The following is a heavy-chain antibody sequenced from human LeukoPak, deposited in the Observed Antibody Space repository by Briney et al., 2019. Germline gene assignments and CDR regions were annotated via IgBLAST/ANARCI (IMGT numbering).Heavy chain of an antibody. CDR3: ARGDGERYFDY. CDR2: IYSGGST. V-gene: IGHV3-66*01. Sequence: GGSLRLSCAASGFSVSSNYMTWVRQAPGKGLEWVSVIYSGGSTYYADSVNGRFTISRDNSKNTLYFQMNSLTDEDTAVYYCARGDGERYFDYWGQGTLVTVSS. J-gene: IGHJ4*02. D-gene: IGHD3-10*01. CDR1: GFSVSSNY.